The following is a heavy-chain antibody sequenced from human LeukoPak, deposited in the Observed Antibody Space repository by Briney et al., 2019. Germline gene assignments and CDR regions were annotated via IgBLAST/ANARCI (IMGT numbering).Heavy chain of an antibody. D-gene: IGHD1-26*01. CDR1: GFAFSSYA. CDR2: IWYDGSNK. Sequence: PGRSLRLSCAASGFAFSSYAMHWVRQGPGKGLEWVAVIWYDGSNKYYADSVKGRFTISRDNSKNTLYLQMNSLRAEDTAVYYCARDLVGATDYWGQGTLVTVSS. J-gene: IGHJ4*02. CDR3: ARDLVGATDY. V-gene: IGHV3-33*08.